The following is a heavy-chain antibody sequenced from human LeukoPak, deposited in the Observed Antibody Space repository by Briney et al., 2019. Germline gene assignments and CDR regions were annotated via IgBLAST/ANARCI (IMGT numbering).Heavy chain of an antibody. D-gene: IGHD2-15*01. J-gene: IGHJ4*02. Sequence: ASVKVSCKASGYTSRTYYIHWLRQAPGQRLEWMGIVTPNGHDTIHAQTFQGRFTMSEDTSTRTVYMELSSLRPEDTAIYYCARLEVAATSGGYFDYWGQGTLVIVSS. CDR2: VTPNGHDT. CDR1: GYTSRTYY. CDR3: ARLEVAATSGGYFDY. V-gene: IGHV1-46*01.